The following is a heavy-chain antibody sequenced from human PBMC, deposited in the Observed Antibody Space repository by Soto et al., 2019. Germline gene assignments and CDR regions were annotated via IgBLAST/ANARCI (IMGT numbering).Heavy chain of an antibody. D-gene: IGHD6-19*01. CDR3: ARDHLGIAAGDFDL. J-gene: IGHJ4*02. V-gene: IGHV3-30-3*01. CDR1: GFTFSRFS. CDR2: ISYDGNNK. Sequence: QVQLVESGGGVVQPGRSLRLSCAASGFTFSRFSMHWVRQAPGKGLAWVAVISYDGNNKHFAESVKGRFSISRDDSKNTVYLEMNNLRGDDSAVYYCARDHLGIAAGDFDLWGQGTLVTVSS.